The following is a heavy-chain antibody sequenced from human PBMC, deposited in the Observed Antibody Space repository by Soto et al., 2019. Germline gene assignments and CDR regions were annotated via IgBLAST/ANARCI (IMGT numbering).Heavy chain of an antibody. CDR2: IYYSGST. Sequence: SETLSLTCTVSGGSISSYYWSWIRQPPGKGLEWIGYIYYSGSTNYNPSLKSRVTISVDTSKNQFSLKLSSVTAADTAVYYCARDQSIAARGFDYWGQGTLVTVSS. V-gene: IGHV4-59*01. CDR1: GGSISSYY. D-gene: IGHD6-6*01. J-gene: IGHJ4*02. CDR3: ARDQSIAARGFDY.